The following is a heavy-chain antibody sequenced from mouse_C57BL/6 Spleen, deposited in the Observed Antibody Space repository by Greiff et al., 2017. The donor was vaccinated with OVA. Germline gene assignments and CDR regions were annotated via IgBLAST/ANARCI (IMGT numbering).Heavy chain of an antibody. CDR2: IYPGSGST. CDR3: AREPPYYYGSILDY. V-gene: IGHV1-55*01. D-gene: IGHD1-1*01. CDR1: GYTFTSYW. Sequence: QVQLKQPGAELVKPGASVKMSCKASGYTFTSYWITWVKQRPGQGLEWIGDIYPGSGSTNYNEKFKSKATLTVDTSSSTAYMQLSSLTSEDSAVYYCAREPPYYYGSILDYWGQGTTLTVSS. J-gene: IGHJ2*01.